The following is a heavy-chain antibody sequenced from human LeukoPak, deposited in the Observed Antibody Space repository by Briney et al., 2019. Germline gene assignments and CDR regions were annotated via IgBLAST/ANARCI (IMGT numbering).Heavy chain of an antibody. CDR2: IRYDGSNK. D-gene: IGHD3-9*01. J-gene: IGHJ6*03. CDR3: ARDGIDILTGYYFYYYYYMDV. CDR1: GFTFSSYG. Sequence: PGGSLRLSCAASGFTFSSYGMHWVRQAPGKGLEWVAFIRYDGSNKYYADSVKGRFTISRDNSKNTVYLQMNSLRAEDTAVYYCARDGIDILTGYYFYYYYYMDVWGKGTTVTVSS. V-gene: IGHV3-30*02.